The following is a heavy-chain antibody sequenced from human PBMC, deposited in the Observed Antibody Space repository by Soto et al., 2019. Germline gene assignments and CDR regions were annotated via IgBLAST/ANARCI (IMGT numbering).Heavy chain of an antibody. D-gene: IGHD1-26*01. CDR2: IWYDGSNK. CDR3: ARGRRSRHY. Sequence: QVQLVESGGGVVQPGRSLRLSCAASGFTCSSYGMHWVRQAPGKGLEWVAVIWYDGSNKYYADSVKGRFTISRDNSKNTLYLPMNSLGAEDTAVYYCARGRRSRHYGGQGTMVTVSS. CDR1: GFTCSSYG. V-gene: IGHV3-33*01. J-gene: IGHJ4*02.